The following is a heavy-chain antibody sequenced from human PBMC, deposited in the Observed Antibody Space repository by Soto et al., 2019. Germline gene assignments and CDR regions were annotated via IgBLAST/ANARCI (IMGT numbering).Heavy chain of an antibody. CDR1: GYTFTSYD. J-gene: IGHJ3*02. CDR3: ARGRRIFGVVIIHHDASDI. CDR2: MNPNSGNT. V-gene: IGHV1-8*01. Sequence: QVQLVQSGAEVKKPGASVKVSCKASGYTFTSYDINWVRQATGQGLEWMGWMNPNSGNTGYAQKFQGRVTMTRNTSISTAYMELSSLRSEDTAVYYCARGRRIFGVVIIHHDASDIWGQGTMVTVSS. D-gene: IGHD3-3*01.